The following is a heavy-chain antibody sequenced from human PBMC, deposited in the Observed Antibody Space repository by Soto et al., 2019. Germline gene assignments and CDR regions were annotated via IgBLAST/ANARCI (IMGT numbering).Heavy chain of an antibody. CDR1: GFTFSSYG. D-gene: IGHD6-19*01. CDR3: AKQVTPHSSGWPDAFDI. V-gene: IGHV3-30*18. CDR2: ITYDGSNK. J-gene: IGHJ3*02. Sequence: QVQLVESGGGVVQPGRSLRLSCAVSGFTFSSYGMHWVRQAPGKGLEWVAVITYDGSNKYYADSVKGRFTISRDNSNNTRHLQMNSLRAEDTAVYYCAKQVTPHSSGWPDAFDIWGQGTMVSVSS.